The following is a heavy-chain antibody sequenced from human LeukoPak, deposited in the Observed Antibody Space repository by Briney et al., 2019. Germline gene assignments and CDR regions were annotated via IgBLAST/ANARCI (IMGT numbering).Heavy chain of an antibody. CDR2: ISGSGGST. V-gene: IGHV3-23*01. D-gene: IGHD5-18*01. CDR1: GFTFSSYA. J-gene: IGHJ4*02. CDR3: AKDKKIGYSYGPEFDY. Sequence: GGSLRPSCAASGFTFSSYAMSWVRQAPGKGLEWVSAISGSGGSTYYADSVKGRFTISRDNSKNTLYLQMNSLRAEDTAVYYCAKDKKIGYSYGPEFDYWGQGTLVTVSS.